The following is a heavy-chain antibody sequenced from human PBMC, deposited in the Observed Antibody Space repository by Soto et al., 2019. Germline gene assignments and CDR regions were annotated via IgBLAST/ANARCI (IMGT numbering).Heavy chain of an antibody. Sequence: SETLSLTCTVSGGSISSGDYYWSWIRQHPGKGLEWIGYIYYSGSTYYNPSLKSRVTISVDTSKNQFSLKLSSVTAADTAVYYCAIYDSSGSRGFQHWGQGTLVTVSS. D-gene: IGHD3-22*01. V-gene: IGHV4-31*03. CDR3: AIYDSSGSRGFQH. CDR1: GGSISSGDYY. J-gene: IGHJ1*01. CDR2: IYYSGST.